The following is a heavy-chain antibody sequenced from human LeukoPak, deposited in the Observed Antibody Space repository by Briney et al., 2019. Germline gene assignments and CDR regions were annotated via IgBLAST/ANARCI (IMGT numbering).Heavy chain of an antibody. CDR1: GYTFTSYY. CDR2: INPSGGST. CDR3: ARKGIAVAWFQH. Sequence: ASVKVSCKASGYTFTSYYMHWVRQAPGQGLEWMGIINPSGGSTSYAQKSQGRVTMTRDTSTSTVYMELSSLRSEDTAVYYCARKGIAVAWFQHWGQGTLVTVSS. V-gene: IGHV1-46*01. J-gene: IGHJ1*01. D-gene: IGHD6-19*01.